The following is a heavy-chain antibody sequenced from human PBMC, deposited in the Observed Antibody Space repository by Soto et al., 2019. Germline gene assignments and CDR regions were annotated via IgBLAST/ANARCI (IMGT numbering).Heavy chain of an antibody. CDR2: IYYSGST. D-gene: IGHD3-10*01. CDR1: GGSISSSSYY. Sequence: QLQLQESGPGLVKPSETLSLTCTVSGGSISSSSYYWGWIRQPPGKGLEWIGSIYYSGSTYYNPSLKSRVTISVDTYKNQFSLKLSSVTAADTAVYYCERLGLWFGELQNIDYWGQGTLVTVSS. CDR3: ERLGLWFGELQNIDY. J-gene: IGHJ4*02. V-gene: IGHV4-39*01.